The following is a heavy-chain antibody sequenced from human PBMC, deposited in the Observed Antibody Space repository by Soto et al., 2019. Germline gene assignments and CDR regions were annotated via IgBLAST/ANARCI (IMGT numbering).Heavy chain of an antibody. CDR3: ARVEGVRGVPHPFDY. CDR1: GFTFSSYG. D-gene: IGHD3-10*01. V-gene: IGHV3-33*01. J-gene: IGHJ4*02. CDR2: IWYDGSNK. Sequence: GGSLRLSCAASGFTFSSYGMHWVRQAPGKGLEWVAVIWYDGSNKYYADSVKGRFTISRDNSKNTLYLQMNSLRAEDTAVYYCARVEGVRGVPHPFDYWGQGTLVTVSS.